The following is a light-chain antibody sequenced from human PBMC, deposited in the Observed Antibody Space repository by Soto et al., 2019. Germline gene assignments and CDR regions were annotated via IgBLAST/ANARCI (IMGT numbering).Light chain of an antibody. CDR2: DVS. V-gene: IGLV2-14*01. CDR3: SSYTRSSTYV. Sequence: QSALTQPASVSGSPGQSITISCTGTSSDVGGYNYVSWYQQHPGKAPKLMIYDVSNRPSGVSNRFSGSKSGNTASLTISELQAEDEADYYCSSYTRSSTYVFGTGTKLTVL. CDR1: SSDVGGYNY. J-gene: IGLJ1*01.